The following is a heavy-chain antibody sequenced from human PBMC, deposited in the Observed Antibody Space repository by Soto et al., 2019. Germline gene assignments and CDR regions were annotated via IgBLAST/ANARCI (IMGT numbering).Heavy chain of an antibody. CDR3: ARAISGYVT. CDR1: GITSTTYA. D-gene: IGHD5-12*01. CDR2: INTGNGNT. Sequence: QVQLVQSGAEVKKPGASVKVSCKASGITSTTYAIHWVRQVPGQGLEWMGWINTGNGNTRYSQRFLSRVSLTTDTSASTVSMDLSSLTSEDTAVYYCARAISGYVTWGQGTLITVSS. V-gene: IGHV1-3*04. J-gene: IGHJ5*02.